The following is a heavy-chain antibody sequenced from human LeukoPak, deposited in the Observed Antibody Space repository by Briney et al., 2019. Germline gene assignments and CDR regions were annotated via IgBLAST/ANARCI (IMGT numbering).Heavy chain of an antibody. D-gene: IGHD3-22*01. CDR1: GGSISSYY. Sequence: SETLSLTCTVSGGSISSYYWSWIRQPPGKGLEWIGYIYYSGSTNYNPSLKSRVTISVDTSKNQLSLKLSSVTAADTAVYYCARLINFYGSSGYSGDAFDVWGQGTMVPVSS. J-gene: IGHJ3*01. CDR3: ARLINFYGSSGYSGDAFDV. V-gene: IGHV4-59*08. CDR2: IYYSGST.